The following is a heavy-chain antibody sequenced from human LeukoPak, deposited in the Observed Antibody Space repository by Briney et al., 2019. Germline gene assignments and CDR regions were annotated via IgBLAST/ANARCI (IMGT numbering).Heavy chain of an antibody. CDR1: GYTFTSYD. V-gene: IGHV1-8*01. J-gene: IGHJ6*02. Sequence: ASVKVSCTASGYTFTSYDINWVRQATGQGLEWMGWMNPNSGNTGYAQKFQGRVTMTRNTSISTAYMELSSLRSEDTAVYYCARGVVGGSYFYYYYGMDVWGQGTTVTVSS. CDR2: MNPNSGNT. CDR3: ARGVVGGSYFYYYYGMDV. D-gene: IGHD1-26*01.